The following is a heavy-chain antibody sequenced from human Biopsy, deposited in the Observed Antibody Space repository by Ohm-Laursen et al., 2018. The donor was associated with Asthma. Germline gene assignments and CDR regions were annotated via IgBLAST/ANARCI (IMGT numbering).Heavy chain of an antibody. CDR1: GFTFSTSW. Sequence: LSLTCAASGFTFSTSWMTWVRQAPGKGLEWVANIKEDGSEKNYVDSVKGRFTISRDNGKNSLYLQMNSLRAEDTAVSYCARDVDLRSVYWGQGTLVTVSS. J-gene: IGHJ4*02. CDR3: ARDVDLRSVY. D-gene: IGHD2-15*01. V-gene: IGHV3-7*05. CDR2: IKEDGSEK.